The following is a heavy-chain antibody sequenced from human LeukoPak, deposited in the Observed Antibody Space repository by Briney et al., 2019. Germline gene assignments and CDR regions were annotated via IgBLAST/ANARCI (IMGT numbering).Heavy chain of an antibody. V-gene: IGHV1-69*06. CDR2: IIPIFGTA. CDR1: GGTFSSYA. D-gene: IGHD4-23*01. J-gene: IGHJ4*02. CDR3: ASSRAADYGGESK. Sequence: GASVKVSCKASGGTFSSYAISWVRQTPGQGLEWMGGIIPIFGTANYAQKFQGRVTITADKSTSTAYMELSSLRSEGTAVYYCASSRAADYGGESKWGQGTLVTVSS.